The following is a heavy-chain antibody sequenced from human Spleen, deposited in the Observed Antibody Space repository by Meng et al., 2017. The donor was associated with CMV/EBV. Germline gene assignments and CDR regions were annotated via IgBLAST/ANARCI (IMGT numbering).Heavy chain of an antibody. D-gene: IGHD2-2*01. J-gene: IGHJ4*02. V-gene: IGHV1-18*01. CDR1: TFTSYG. CDR3: ARDLGGYCSSTSCYPYDY. CDR2: ISAYTGNT. Sequence: TFTSYGLGWVRQAPGQGREWMGWISAYTGNTDYAQKFQGRVTMTTDTSTSTAYMELRSLRSDDTAVYYCARDLGGYCSSTSCYPYDYWGQGTLVTVSS.